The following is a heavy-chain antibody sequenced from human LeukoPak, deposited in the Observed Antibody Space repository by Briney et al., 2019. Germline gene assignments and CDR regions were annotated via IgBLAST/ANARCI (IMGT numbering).Heavy chain of an antibody. D-gene: IGHD6-19*01. V-gene: IGHV4-34*01. CDR2: INHSGST. CDR3: ARGKGSGWTFDY. J-gene: IGHJ4*02. Sequence: SQTLSLTCAVYGGSLSGYYWTWIRQPPRKGPDSIGEINHSGSTNYNPSLKSRVTISVDTSKNQFSLKLSSVTAADTAVYYCARGKGSGWTFDYWGQGTLVTVSS. CDR1: GGSLSGYY.